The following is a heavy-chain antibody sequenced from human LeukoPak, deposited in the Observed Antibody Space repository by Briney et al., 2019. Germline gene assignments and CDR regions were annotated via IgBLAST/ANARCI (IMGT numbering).Heavy chain of an antibody. CDR3: ATDPYSSGWYVIGY. J-gene: IGHJ4*02. V-gene: IGHV1-18*01. D-gene: IGHD6-19*01. CDR2: ISAYNGNT. CDR1: GYTFTSYG. Sequence: ASVTVSCKASGYTFTSYGISWVRQAPGQGLEWMGWISAYNGNTNYAQKLQGRVTMTTGTSTSTAYMELRSLRSDDTAVYYCATDPYSSGWYVIGYWGQGTLVTVSS.